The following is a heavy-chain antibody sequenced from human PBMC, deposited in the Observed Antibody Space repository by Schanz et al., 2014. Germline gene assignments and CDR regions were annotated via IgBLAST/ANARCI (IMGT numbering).Heavy chain of an antibody. CDR2: ISYHGSER. CDR1: GFSFSDYG. J-gene: IGHJ4*02. V-gene: IGHV3-30*18. D-gene: IGHD5-18*01. CDR3: AKDSNVDRAMLLRY. Sequence: QVPLVESGGGVVQPGRSLRLSCAGSGFSFSDYGMHWVRQAPGRGLEWVAVISYHGSERYYADSVKGRFTISRDNSKNTLYLQMNSLRTEDTAVYFCAKDSNVDRAMLLRYWGQGTLVTVSS.